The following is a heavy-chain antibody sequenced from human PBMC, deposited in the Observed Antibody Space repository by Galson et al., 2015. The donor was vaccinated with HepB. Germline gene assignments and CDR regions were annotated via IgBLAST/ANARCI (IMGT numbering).Heavy chain of an antibody. V-gene: IGHV3-15*01. Sequence: SLRLSCAASGFTFSNAWMSWVRQAPGKGLEWVGRIKSKTDGGTTDYAAPVKGRFTISRDDSKNTLYLQMNSLKTEDTAVYYCTTGVVPAAMPDGYYYYGMDVWGQGTTLTVSS. J-gene: IGHJ6*02. CDR2: IKSKTDGGTT. CDR3: TTGVVPAAMPDGYYYYGMDV. D-gene: IGHD2-2*01. CDR1: GFTFSNAW.